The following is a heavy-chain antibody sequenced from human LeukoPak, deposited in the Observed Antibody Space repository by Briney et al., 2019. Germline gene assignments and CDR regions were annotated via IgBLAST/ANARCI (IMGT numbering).Heavy chain of an antibody. D-gene: IGHD3-10*01. J-gene: IGHJ4*02. CDR1: GYTFTSYA. V-gene: IGHV7-4-1*02. CDR2: INTNTGNP. CDR3: ARVLWFGELLPTESFDY. Sequence: GASVTVSCKASGYTFTSYAMNWVRQAPGQGLEWMGWINTNTGNPTYAQGFTGRFVFSLDTSVSTAYLQISSLKAEDTAVYYCARVLWFGELLPTESFDYWGQGTLVTVSS.